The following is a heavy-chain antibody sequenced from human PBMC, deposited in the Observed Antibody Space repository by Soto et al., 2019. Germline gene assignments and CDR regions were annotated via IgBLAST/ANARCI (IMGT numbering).Heavy chain of an antibody. CDR3: ARTRSGYDEYYFDY. CDR2: INPNSGGT. V-gene: IGHV1-2*04. D-gene: IGHD5-12*01. CDR1: GYTFTGYY. Sequence: ASVKVSCKASGYTFTGYYMHWVRQAPGQGLEWMGWINPNSGGTNYAQKFQGWVTMTRDTSISTAYMELSRLRSDDTAVYYCARTRSGYDEYYFDYWGQGTLVTV. J-gene: IGHJ4*02.